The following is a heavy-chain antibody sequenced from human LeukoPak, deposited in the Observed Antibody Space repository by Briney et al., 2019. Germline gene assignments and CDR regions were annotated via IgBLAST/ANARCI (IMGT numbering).Heavy chain of an antibody. CDR3: ARESAVAGTKIFDC. J-gene: IGHJ4*02. V-gene: IGHV3-48*03. D-gene: IGHD6-19*01. CDR1: GFTFGSYE. CDR2: IRSSGSTL. Sequence: GGSLRLSCAASGFTFGSYEMNWVRQAPGKGLEWISYIRSSGSTLDYADSVKGRFTISRDNAGDSLYLQMNSLRAEDTAVYYCARESAVAGTKIFDCWGQGTLVTVSS.